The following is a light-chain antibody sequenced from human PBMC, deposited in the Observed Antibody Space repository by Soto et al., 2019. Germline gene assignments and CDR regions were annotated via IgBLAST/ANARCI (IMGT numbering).Light chain of an antibody. Sequence: EIVLTQSPGTLSLSPGERATLSCRASQSVSSSYLAWYQQKPGQAPRLLIYGASSRATGIPDRFSDSGSGTDFTLTISRLEPEDFAVYYCQQYVSSPGTFGQGTKVEIK. CDR3: QQYVSSPGT. CDR1: QSVSSSY. J-gene: IGKJ1*01. CDR2: GAS. V-gene: IGKV3-20*01.